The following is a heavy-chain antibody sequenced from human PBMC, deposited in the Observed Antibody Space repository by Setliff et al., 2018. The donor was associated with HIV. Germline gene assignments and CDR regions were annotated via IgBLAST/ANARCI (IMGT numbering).Heavy chain of an antibody. Sequence: GESLKISCKGSGYSFTSYWLDWVRQMPGKGLEWMGIIYLGDSYTNYSPSFQGHVTISADKSISTAYLQWSSLKASDTAMYYCARHSSSSNNWFDPWGQGTLVTVSS. CDR3: ARHSSSSNNWFDP. V-gene: IGHV5-51*01. CDR2: IYLGDSYT. J-gene: IGHJ5*02. D-gene: IGHD6-13*01. CDR1: GYSFTSYW.